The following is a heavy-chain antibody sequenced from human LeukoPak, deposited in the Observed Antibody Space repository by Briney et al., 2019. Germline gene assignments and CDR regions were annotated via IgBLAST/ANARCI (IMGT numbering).Heavy chain of an antibody. J-gene: IGHJ4*02. Sequence: SETLSRTSTVSGDSLSSRKYYWNWIRQPPGKTLEWIGYFHSSGNTIYNPSLKSRATITADTSKNQFPLTVTSVTAADTAVYYCAREMEDSRQATAFDYWGQGTLVTVSS. D-gene: IGHD1-1*01. CDR3: AREMEDSRQATAFDY. V-gene: IGHV4-61*01. CDR1: GDSLSSRKYY. CDR2: FHSSGNT.